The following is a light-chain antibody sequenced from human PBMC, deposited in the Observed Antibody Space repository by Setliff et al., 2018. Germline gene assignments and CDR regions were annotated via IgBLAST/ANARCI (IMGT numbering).Light chain of an antibody. CDR2: EVN. Sequence: QSALAQPASVSGSPGQSITISCTGTSSDVGSYSLVSWYQQRPGKAPKLMIYEVNKRPSGVFNRFSGSKSGNTASLTVSGLQAEDEADYYCCSYTGSSYVVGSGTKV. J-gene: IGLJ1*01. CDR3: CSYTGSSYV. CDR1: SSDVGSYSL. V-gene: IGLV2-23*02.